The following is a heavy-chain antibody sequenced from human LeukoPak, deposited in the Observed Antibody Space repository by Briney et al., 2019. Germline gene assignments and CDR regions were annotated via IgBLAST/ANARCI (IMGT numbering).Heavy chain of an antibody. V-gene: IGHV3-23*01. D-gene: IGHD3-9*01. J-gene: IGHJ4*02. CDR2: ISGSGGST. CDR1: GFTFSSYA. Sequence: GGSLRLSCAASGFTFSSYAMSWVRQAPGKGLEWVSAISGSGGSTYYADSVKGRFTVSRDNSKNTLYLQMNSLRAEDTAVYYCAKPAAPYDILTGYSHWGQGTLVTVSS. CDR3: AKPAAPYDILTGYSH.